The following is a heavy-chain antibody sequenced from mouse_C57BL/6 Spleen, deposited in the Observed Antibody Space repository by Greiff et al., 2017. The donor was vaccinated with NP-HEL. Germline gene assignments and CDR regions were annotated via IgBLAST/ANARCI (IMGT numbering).Heavy chain of an antibody. J-gene: IGHJ1*03. D-gene: IGHD1-1*01. CDR2: IYPGSGNT. V-gene: IGHV1-76*01. Sequence: VQLQQSGAELVRPGASVKLSCKASGYTFTDYYINWVKQRPGQGLEWIARIYPGSGNTYYNEKFKGKATLTAEKSSSTAYMQLSSLTSEDSAVYFCAREGYYGSGGDVWGTGTTVTVSS. CDR1: GYTFTDYY. CDR3: AREGYYGSGGDV.